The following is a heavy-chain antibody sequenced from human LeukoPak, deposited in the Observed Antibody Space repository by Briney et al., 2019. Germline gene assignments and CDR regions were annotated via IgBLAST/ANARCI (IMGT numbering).Heavy chain of an antibody. CDR1: GGSFSGYY. Sequence: PSETLSLTCAVYGGSFSGYYWSWIRQPPGKGLEWIGEINHSGSTNYNPSLKSRVTMSVDTSKNQFSLMLRSVTAADTAVYYCARDHLPAGAPGYYMDVWGKGTTVTVSS. V-gene: IGHV4-34*01. CDR2: INHSGST. CDR3: ARDHLPAGAPGYYMDV. D-gene: IGHD4/OR15-4a*01. J-gene: IGHJ6*03.